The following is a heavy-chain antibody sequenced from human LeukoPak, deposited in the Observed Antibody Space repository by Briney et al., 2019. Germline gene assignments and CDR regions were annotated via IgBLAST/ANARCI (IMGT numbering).Heavy chain of an antibody. CDR3: ARDQVVRSDY. V-gene: IGHV4-4*08. CDR2: IYSTGST. D-gene: IGHD2-2*01. Sequence: SETLSLTCTVSGGSISRYYWSWIRQPPGKGLEWIGYIYSTGSTNSNPSLKSRVTISVDPSKNHFSLKLTSVTAADTAVYYCARDQVVRSDYWGQGTLVTVSS. J-gene: IGHJ4*02. CDR1: GGSISRYY.